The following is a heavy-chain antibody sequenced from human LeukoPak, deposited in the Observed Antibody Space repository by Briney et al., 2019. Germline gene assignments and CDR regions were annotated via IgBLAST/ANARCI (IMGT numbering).Heavy chain of an antibody. CDR3: AKDGYDWEGYFDY. D-gene: IGHD5-12*01. Sequence: GRSLRLSCAASGFTFSSYGMHWVRQAPGKGLEWVAVISYDGSNKYYADSVKGRFTISRDNSKNTLYLQMNSLRAEDTAVYYCAKDGYDWEGYFDYWGQGTLVTVSS. CDR1: GFTFSSYG. V-gene: IGHV3-30*18. J-gene: IGHJ4*02. CDR2: ISYDGSNK.